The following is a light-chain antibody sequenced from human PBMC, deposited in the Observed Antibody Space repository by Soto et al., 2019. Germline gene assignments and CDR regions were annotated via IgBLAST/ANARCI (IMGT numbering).Light chain of an antibody. V-gene: IGKV1-8*01. Sequence: AIRMTQSPSSISASTGDRVTITCRARQGISSFLAWYQQKPGKAPKLLIYAAATLQRGAPSRFSASGSGTDFTLTIRRLQSEDFATYFCKQYLSYPYTFGQGTKLEI. J-gene: IGKJ2*01. CDR3: KQYLSYPYT. CDR1: QGISSF. CDR2: AAA.